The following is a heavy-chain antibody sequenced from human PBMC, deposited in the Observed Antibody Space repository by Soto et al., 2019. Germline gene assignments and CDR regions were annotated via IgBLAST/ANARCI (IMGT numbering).Heavy chain of an antibody. CDR3: ARERVGISSNCFDS. CDR1: GGSISNYY. V-gene: IGHV4-59*01. Sequence: PSETVSLTCTVSGGSISNYYWSWIRQPPGKGLEWIGYIYDNGRTNYDPALESRVSTSIDTSKNQFSLRLTSVTAADTAVYYCARERVGISSNCFDSWGRGALVTVSS. J-gene: IGHJ5*01. CDR2: IYDNGRT. D-gene: IGHD1-26*01.